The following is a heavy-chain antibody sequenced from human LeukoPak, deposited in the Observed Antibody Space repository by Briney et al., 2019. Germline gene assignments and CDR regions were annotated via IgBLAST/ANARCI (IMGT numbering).Heavy chain of an antibody. D-gene: IGHD6-19*01. CDR2: IKQDGSDI. CDR1: GSGFIFSNYW. V-gene: IGHV3-7*03. Sequence: GGSLRLSCAGSGSGFIFSNYWTHWVRQAPGKGLEWVADIKQDGSDIHYVDSVKGRFTISRDNAKNSLYLQMTNLRVEDTAVYYCALRSNGWILDKWGQGTLVTVSS. J-gene: IGHJ4*02. CDR3: ALRSNGWILDK.